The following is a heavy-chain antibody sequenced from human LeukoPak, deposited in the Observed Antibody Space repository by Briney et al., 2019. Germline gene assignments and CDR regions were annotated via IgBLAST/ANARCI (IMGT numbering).Heavy chain of an antibody. Sequence: ASVKVSCKASGYTFTSYGISWVRQAPGQGLEWMGWISAYNGNTNYAQKPQGRVTMTTDTSTSTAYMELRSLRSDDTAVYYCARGPIAVAGTPLGLLFDPWGQGTLVTVSS. D-gene: IGHD6-19*01. CDR3: ARGPIAVAGTPLGLLFDP. V-gene: IGHV1-18*04. CDR1: GYTFTSYG. CDR2: ISAYNGNT. J-gene: IGHJ5*02.